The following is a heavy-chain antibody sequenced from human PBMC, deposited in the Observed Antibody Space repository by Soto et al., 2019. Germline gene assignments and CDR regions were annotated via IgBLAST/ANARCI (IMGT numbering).Heavy chain of an antibody. CDR2: ISGSGGRT. J-gene: IGHJ3*02. V-gene: IGHV3-23*01. CDR3: ARQYSGSYSPRTAFDI. Sequence: EVQLLESGGGLVQPGGSLRLSCAASGFTFSSYAMSWVRQAPGKGLEWVSAISGSGGRTYYADSVKGRFTISRDNSKNTLYLEMNSLRAEDTAVYYCARQYSGSYSPRTAFDIWGQGTMVTVSS. D-gene: IGHD1-26*01. CDR1: GFTFSSYA.